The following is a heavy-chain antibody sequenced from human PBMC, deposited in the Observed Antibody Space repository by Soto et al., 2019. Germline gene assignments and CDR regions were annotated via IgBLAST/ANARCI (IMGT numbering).Heavy chain of an antibody. CDR2: INPSGGST. D-gene: IGHD2-2*02. CDR3: ARDQVPADIYYYGMDV. Sequence: ASVKVSCKASGYTFTSYYMHWVRQAPGQGLEWMGIINPSGGSTSYAQKFQGRVTMTRDTSTSTVYMELSSLRSEDTAVYYCARDQVPADIYYYGMDVWGQGTTVTVSS. CDR1: GYTFTSYY. J-gene: IGHJ6*02. V-gene: IGHV1-46*01.